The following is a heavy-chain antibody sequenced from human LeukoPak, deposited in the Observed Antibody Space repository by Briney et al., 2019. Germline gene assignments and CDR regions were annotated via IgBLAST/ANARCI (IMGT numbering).Heavy chain of an antibody. V-gene: IGHV3-30*02. D-gene: IGHD3-22*01. CDR2: IRYDGSNK. CDR1: GFPFSSHG. Sequence: GGSLRLSCAASGFPFSSHGMHWVRQAPGKGLEWVAFIRYDGSNKYYADSVKGRFTISRDNSKSTLYLQMNSLRTEDTAVYYCAKDSGSGYYYNWFDPWGQGTLVTVSS. CDR3: AKDSGSGYYYNWFDP. J-gene: IGHJ5*02.